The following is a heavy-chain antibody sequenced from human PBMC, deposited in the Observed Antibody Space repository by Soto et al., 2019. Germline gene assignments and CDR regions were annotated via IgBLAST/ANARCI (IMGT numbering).Heavy chain of an antibody. Sequence: ASVKVSCKASGGTFSSYAISWVRQAPGQGLEWMGGIIPIFGTANYAQKFQGRVTITADESTSTAYMELSSLRSEDTAVYYCARGGYSSNWYRVYYYYGMDVWGQGTTVTVSS. D-gene: IGHD6-13*01. V-gene: IGHV1-69*13. J-gene: IGHJ6*02. CDR1: GGTFSSYA. CDR3: ARGGYSSNWYRVYYYYGMDV. CDR2: IIPIFGTA.